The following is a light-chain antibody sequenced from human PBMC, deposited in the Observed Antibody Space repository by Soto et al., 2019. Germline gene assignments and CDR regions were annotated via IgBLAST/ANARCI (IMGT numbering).Light chain of an antibody. Sequence: DIQMTQSPSSLSASVGYRVTITCQASQNINNYLNWYQQKPGRAPKLLIYDASKLEAGVPSRFRGSGSGTDFTFTISRLQPEDIATYYCQQYENLPTFGRGTRLEIK. CDR1: QNINNY. CDR3: QQYENLPT. J-gene: IGKJ5*01. CDR2: DAS. V-gene: IGKV1-33*01.